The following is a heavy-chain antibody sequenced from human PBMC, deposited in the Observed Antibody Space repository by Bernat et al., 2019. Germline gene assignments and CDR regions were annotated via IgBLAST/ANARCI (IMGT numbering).Heavy chain of an antibody. CDR1: GYTFTSYG. Sequence: QVQLVQSGAEVKKPGASVKVSCKASGYTFTSYGISWVRQAPGQGLEWMGWISAYNGNTNYAQKLQGRVTKTTDRTPSKAFMELRSLESDDPGVDYCAGDSRYSGYDFGPKSTYWGPGTLVTVSS. CDR2: ISAYNGNT. V-gene: IGHV1-18*01. D-gene: IGHD5-12*01. CDR3: AGDSRYSGYDFGPKSTY. J-gene: IGHJ4*02.